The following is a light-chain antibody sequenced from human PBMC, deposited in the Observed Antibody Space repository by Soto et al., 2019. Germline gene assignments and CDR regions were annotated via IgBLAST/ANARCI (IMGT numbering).Light chain of an antibody. CDR3: AAWDDSLNGPV. CDR2: NNN. J-gene: IGLJ2*01. V-gene: IGLV1-44*01. Sequence: QSVLTQPPSASGTPGQRVTFSCSGSSSNIGRNPVNWYQQLPGTAPKLLIYNNNQRPSGVPDRFSGSKSGTSASLAISGLQSEDEADYYCAAWDDSLNGPVFGGGTQLTVL. CDR1: SSNIGRNP.